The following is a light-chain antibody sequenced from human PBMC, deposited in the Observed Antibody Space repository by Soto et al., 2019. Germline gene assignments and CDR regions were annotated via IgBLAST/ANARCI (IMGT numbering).Light chain of an antibody. Sequence: DIQMTQSPSSLSASVGDRVTITCRASQGISNYLAWYQQKPGKVPKLLIYAASTLQSGAPSRFSGSGSGTDFTLTISGLQPEDVAIYYCKKYNSPPHPFGQGTKGDI. J-gene: IGKJ1*01. CDR1: QGISNY. V-gene: IGKV1-27*01. CDR3: KKYNSPPHP. CDR2: AAS.